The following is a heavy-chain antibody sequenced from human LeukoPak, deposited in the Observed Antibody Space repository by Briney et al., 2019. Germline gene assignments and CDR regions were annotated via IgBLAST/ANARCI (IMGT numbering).Heavy chain of an antibody. D-gene: IGHD2-2*01. Sequence: GGSLRLSCAASGVTFSSYAMNWVRQAPGKGLEWVSYISSSSSAIYYADSVKGRFTISRDNAKNSLYLQMNSLKTEDTAVYYCTTDDLGYCSSTSCYRSYYYGMDVWGQGTTVTVSS. J-gene: IGHJ6*02. V-gene: IGHV3-48*01. CDR1: GVTFSSYA. CDR2: ISSSSSAI. CDR3: TTDDLGYCSSTSCYRSYYYGMDV.